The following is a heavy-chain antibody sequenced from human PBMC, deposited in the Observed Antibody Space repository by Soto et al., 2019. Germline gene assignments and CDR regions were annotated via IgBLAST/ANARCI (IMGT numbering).Heavy chain of an antibody. CDR3: ARGADYDFWCGYNTYYFDY. D-gene: IGHD3-3*01. Sequence: WGSLRLSCAASGFTVSSNYMSWVRQAPGTGLEGVSVIYSGGSTYYADSVKGRFTISRDNSTNTLYLQMNSLRAEDTAVYYCARGADYDFWCGYNTYYFDYWGQGTLVTVSS. V-gene: IGHV3-53*01. CDR2: IYSGGST. CDR1: GFTVSSNY. J-gene: IGHJ4*02.